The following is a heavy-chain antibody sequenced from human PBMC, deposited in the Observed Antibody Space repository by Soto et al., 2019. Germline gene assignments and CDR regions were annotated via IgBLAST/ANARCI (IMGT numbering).Heavy chain of an antibody. CDR3: AIYSSGSDY. J-gene: IGHJ4*02. Sequence: QVQLVQSGAEVKKPGSSVKVSCKASGGTFSSYTISWVRQAPGQGLEWMGRIIPMFGIANYAQKFQGRVTXXADKSPSTAFMELSSLRSEDTAVYYSAIYSSGSDYWGQGTLVTVSS. CDR2: IIPMFGIA. CDR1: GGTFSSYT. V-gene: IGHV1-69*02. D-gene: IGHD6-19*01.